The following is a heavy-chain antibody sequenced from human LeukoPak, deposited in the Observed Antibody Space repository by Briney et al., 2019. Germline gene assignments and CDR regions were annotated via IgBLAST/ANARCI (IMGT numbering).Heavy chain of an antibody. Sequence: SETLSLTCTVSGGSISSYYWSWIRQPPGKGLEWIGYIYYSGSTNYNPSLKSRVTISVDTSKNQFSLKLSSVTAADTAVYYCARGFMITFGGVIAKTAKYYFDYWGQGTLVTVSS. J-gene: IGHJ4*02. CDR1: GGSISSYY. V-gene: IGHV4-59*12. D-gene: IGHD3-16*02. CDR3: ARGFMITFGGVIAKTAKYYFDY. CDR2: IYYSGST.